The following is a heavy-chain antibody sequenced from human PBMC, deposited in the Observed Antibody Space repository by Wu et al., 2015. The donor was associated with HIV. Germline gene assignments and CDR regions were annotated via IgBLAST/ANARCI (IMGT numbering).Heavy chain of an antibody. J-gene: IGHJ4*02. D-gene: IGHD6-19*01. V-gene: IGHV1-69*05. Sequence: QVQLVQSGAEVKKPGSLVKVSCKSSGGTFSSNVISWVRQAPGQGLEWMGGIIPSFATAHYAQNFQGRVTITTDEVTSTAYLELRSLRSEDAAVYYCATDGDYISGSVYWGQGTLVTVSS. CDR2: IIPSFATA. CDR1: GGTFSSNV. CDR3: ATDGDYISGSVY.